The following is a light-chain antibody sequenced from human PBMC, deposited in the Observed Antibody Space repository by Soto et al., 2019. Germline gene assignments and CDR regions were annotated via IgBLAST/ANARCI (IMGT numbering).Light chain of an antibody. J-gene: IGKJ4*01. CDR3: QKRGDFA. CDR2: DAS. Sequence: EIVLTQSPATLSLSPGERATLSCRAGQSVNNYLAWYQQKPGQAPRLLIYDASSRATGIPARFSGSGSGTDFTLTISSLEHEDSAVYYCQKRGDFAFGGGTKVEIK. CDR1: QSVNNY. V-gene: IGKV3-11*01.